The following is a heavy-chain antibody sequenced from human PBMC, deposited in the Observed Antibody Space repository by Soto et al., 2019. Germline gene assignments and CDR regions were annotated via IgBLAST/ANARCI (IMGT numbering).Heavy chain of an antibody. J-gene: IGHJ4*02. CDR3: ATPVAGIGGFDY. Sequence: QVELVESWGGVVQPGRSLRLSCAASGFTFKNYVMHWVRQAPGKGLEWVSSISYDGNNKYYSDSVRGRFTISRDNSKNTLNLQMNSLRAEDTAVYYCATPVAGIGGFDYWGQGTLVTVSS. D-gene: IGHD6-19*01. V-gene: IGHV3-30*03. CDR2: ISYDGNNK. CDR1: GFTFKNYV.